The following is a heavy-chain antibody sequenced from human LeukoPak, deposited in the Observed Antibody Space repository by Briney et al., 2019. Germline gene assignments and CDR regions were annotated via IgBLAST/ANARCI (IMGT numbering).Heavy chain of an antibody. Sequence: PRASVKVSCKASGYPFTGYYVHWVRQAPGHGLEWMGWVNPRNGGTHSAQKFQGRVSMTGDTSITTAYMELSSLTSDDTAVYYCATGAQYGLRGVAYFYYMHVWGTGTTVTVSS. J-gene: IGHJ6*03. D-gene: IGHD3-10*01. V-gene: IGHV1-2*02. CDR2: VNPRNGGT. CDR3: ATGAQYGLRGVAYFYYMHV. CDR1: GYPFTGYY.